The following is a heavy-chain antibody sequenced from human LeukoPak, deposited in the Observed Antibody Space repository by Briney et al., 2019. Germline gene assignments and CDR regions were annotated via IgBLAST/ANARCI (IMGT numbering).Heavy chain of an antibody. CDR2: IYSGGST. D-gene: IGHD1-26*01. V-gene: IGHV3-66*01. CDR1: GFTVSSNY. J-gene: IGHJ4*02. CDR3: AREGSKSGSLYYFDY. Sequence: GGSLRLSCAASGFTVSSNYMSWVRQSPGKGLEWVSVIYSGGSTYYADSVKGRFTISRDNSKNTLYLQMNSLRAEDTAVYYCAREGSKSGSLYYFDYWGQGTLVTVSS.